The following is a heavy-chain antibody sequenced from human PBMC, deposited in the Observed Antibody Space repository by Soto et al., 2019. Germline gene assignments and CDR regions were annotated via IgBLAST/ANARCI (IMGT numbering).Heavy chain of an antibody. CDR3: EKNSGWFNT. CDR2: IDGSGGTT. Sequence: PVGSLRLSCAASGFPFSSTDMTWVRQAPGKGLDWVSTIDGSGGTTYYADSVKGRFTISRDNSMNTVYLQMNSLRADDTALYYCEKNSGWFNTWGQGALVTVSS. D-gene: IGHD3-10*01. V-gene: IGHV3-23*01. CDR1: GFPFSSTD. J-gene: IGHJ5*02.